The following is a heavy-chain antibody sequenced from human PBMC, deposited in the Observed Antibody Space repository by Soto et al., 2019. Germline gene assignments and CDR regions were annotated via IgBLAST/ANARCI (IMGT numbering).Heavy chain of an antibody. CDR3: ARDYYDSGNFLSYYYGLDV. J-gene: IGHJ6*02. Sequence: SETLSLTCTVSGGSINNYYWSWIRQPPGKGLEWIGYIYYSGRTSYNPSLKSRVTISVDTSKNQFSLKLSSVTAADTAVYYCARDYYDSGNFLSYYYGLDVWGQGTTVTVSS. CDR2: IYYSGRT. D-gene: IGHD3-22*01. CDR1: GGSINNYY. V-gene: IGHV4-59*12.